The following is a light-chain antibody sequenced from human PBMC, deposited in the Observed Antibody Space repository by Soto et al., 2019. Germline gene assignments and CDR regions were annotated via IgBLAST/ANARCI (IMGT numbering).Light chain of an antibody. CDR2: DTT. J-gene: IGLJ1*01. CDR1: TAAVTSGHY. CDR3: LLSDNGPYV. V-gene: IGLV7-46*01. Sequence: QAVVAQEPSLTVSTAGTVTLTSGRSTAAVTSGHYPYWFQQKPGQAPRTLIYDTTNRHSWTPARFSGSLLGGKAALTLSGAQPEDEAEYHCLLSDNGPYVFGTGTKVTAL.